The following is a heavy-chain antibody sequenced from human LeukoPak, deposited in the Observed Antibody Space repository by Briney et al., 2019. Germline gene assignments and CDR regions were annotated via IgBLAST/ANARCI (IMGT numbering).Heavy chain of an antibody. J-gene: IGHJ4*02. CDR3: ARESATMVRGGVDY. D-gene: IGHD3-10*01. CDR2: ISYDGKNI. Sequence: GGSLRLSCAASGFSFSSYGLHWVRQAPGKGLEWVSAISYDGKNIHYADSVKGRFTISRDNSRNTVYLQMNSLRVEDTAVYYCARESATMVRGGVDYWGQGTLVTVSS. CDR1: GFSFSSYG. V-gene: IGHV3-33*01.